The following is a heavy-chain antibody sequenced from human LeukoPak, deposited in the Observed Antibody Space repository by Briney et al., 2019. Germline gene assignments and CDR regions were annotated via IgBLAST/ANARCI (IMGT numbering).Heavy chain of an antibody. CDR3: ARVHRGYSYGVIDY. V-gene: IGHV4-61*02. D-gene: IGHD5-18*01. Sequence: SSETLSLTCTVSGGSISSGSYYWSWIRQPAGKGLEWIGRIYTSGSTNYNPSLKSRVTISVDTSKNQFSLKLSSVTAADTAVYYCARVHRGYSYGVIDYWGQGTLVTVSS. CDR2: IYTSGST. CDR1: GGSISSGSYY. J-gene: IGHJ4*02.